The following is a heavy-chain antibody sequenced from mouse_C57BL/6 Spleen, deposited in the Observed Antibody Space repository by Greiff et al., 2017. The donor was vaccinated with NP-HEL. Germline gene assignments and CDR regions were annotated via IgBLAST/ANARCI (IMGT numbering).Heavy chain of an antibody. CDR2: IYPGDGDT. CDR3: ARAPAPGSFDY. Sequence: VQLQQSGPELVKPGASVKISCKASGYAFSSSWMNWVKQRPGQGLEWIGRIYPGDGDTNYNGKFKGKATLTADKSSSTAYMQLSSLTSEDSAVYFCARAPAPGSFDYWGQGTTLTVSS. J-gene: IGHJ2*01. CDR1: GYAFSSSW. D-gene: IGHD1-1*01. V-gene: IGHV1-82*01.